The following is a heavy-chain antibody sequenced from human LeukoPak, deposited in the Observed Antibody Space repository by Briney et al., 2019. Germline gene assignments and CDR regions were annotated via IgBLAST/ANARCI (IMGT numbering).Heavy chain of an antibody. V-gene: IGHV3-21*01. CDR2: ISSSSYI. Sequence: PGGSLRLSCAASGFTFSSYSMNWVRQAPGKGLEWVSSISSSSYIYYADSVKGRFTISRDNAKNSLYLQMNSLRAEDTAVYYCARAGYMVRGVIGGQGTLVTVSS. CDR3: ARAGYMVRGVI. J-gene: IGHJ4*02. D-gene: IGHD3-10*01. CDR1: GFTFSSYS.